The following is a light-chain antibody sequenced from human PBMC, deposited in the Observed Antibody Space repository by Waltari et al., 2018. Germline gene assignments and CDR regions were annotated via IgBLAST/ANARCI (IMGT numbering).Light chain of an antibody. CDR3: MQSRLWPWT. J-gene: IGKJ1*01. CDR2: YVS. CDR1: QSLVYTDGNTY. Sequence: DVVLAQSPLSLPVTLGQPASISCRSSQSLVYTDGNTYLNWFQQRPGPSPRRLISYVSSRDSGVPDGFSGSGSGTDFTLEISGVEAEDVGVYYCMQSRLWPWTLGQGTTV. V-gene: IGKV2-30*01.